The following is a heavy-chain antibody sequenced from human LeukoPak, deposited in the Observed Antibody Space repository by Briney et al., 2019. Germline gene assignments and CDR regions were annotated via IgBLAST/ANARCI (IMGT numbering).Heavy chain of an antibody. CDR1: GYTFTGYY. CDR2: IIPILGIT. CDR3: ARDLGYNWNSDDMDV. V-gene: IGHV1-69*04. J-gene: IGHJ6*02. D-gene: IGHD1-7*01. Sequence: ASVKVSCKASGYTFTGYYMHWVRQAPGQGLEWMGRIIPILGITSHAQQFQGRVTMTADKSTSTAYMELSSLRSEDTAVYYCARDLGYNWNSDDMDVWGQGTTVTVSS.